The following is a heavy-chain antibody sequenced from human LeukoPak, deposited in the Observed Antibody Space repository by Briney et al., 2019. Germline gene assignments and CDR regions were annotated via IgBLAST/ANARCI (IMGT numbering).Heavy chain of an antibody. D-gene: IGHD2-2*01. CDR2: INPNSGVT. CDR1: GYTFTGYY. V-gene: IGHV1-2*06. J-gene: IGHJ4*02. CDR3: GRSSRPLDCFDY. Sequence: HWASVKVSCKASGYTFTGYYIHWLRQAPGQGLEWLGRINPNSGVTSYAQAFQDRVTLTRGPSISTAYIELSSLTSDDTAVYYCGRSSRPLDCFDYWGQGTLVTVSS.